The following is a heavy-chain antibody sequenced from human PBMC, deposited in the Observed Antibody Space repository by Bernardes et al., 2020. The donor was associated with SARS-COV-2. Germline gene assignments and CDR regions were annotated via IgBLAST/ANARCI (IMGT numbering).Heavy chain of an antibody. CDR1: GYTFTSYY. CDR2: INPSGGST. J-gene: IGHJ5*02. V-gene: IGHV1-46*01. CDR3: ARDIYLITSTSGFDP. D-gene: IGHD2-2*01. Sequence: ASVKVSCKASGYTFTSYYMHWVRQAPGQGLEWMGIINPSGGSTSYAQKFQGRVTMTRDTSTSTVYMELSSLRSEDTAVYYCARDIYLITSTSGFDPWGQGTLVTVSS.